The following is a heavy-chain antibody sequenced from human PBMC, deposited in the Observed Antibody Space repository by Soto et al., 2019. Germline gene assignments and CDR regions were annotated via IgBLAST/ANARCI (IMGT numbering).Heavy chain of an antibody. J-gene: IGHJ4*02. CDR3: TGEVEPSAYFDS. CDR1: GYNFTTDG. CDR2: ISTYNGNT. V-gene: IGHV1-18*04. Sequence: GASEKVSCKASGYNFTTDGFSWVRQAPGQGLEWVGWISTYNGNTKSAQNFQGRVTMTTDTSTFTAYMELRSLRSDDTAVYDCTGEVEPSAYFDSWGQGTLVTVSS.